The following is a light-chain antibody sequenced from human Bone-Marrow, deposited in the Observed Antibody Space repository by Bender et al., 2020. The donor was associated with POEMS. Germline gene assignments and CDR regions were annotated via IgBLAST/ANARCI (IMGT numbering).Light chain of an antibody. CDR3: CSFARSSWV. J-gene: IGLJ3*02. CDR1: SSDVGGYNY. Sequence: QSALTQPASVSGSPGQSITISCTGTSSDVGGYNYVSWFQQHPGKAPKLIIYEVTKRPSGVSNRFSGSKSDNTASLTISGLQAEDEADYYCCSFARSSWVFGGGTKLTVL. V-gene: IGLV2-23*02. CDR2: EVT.